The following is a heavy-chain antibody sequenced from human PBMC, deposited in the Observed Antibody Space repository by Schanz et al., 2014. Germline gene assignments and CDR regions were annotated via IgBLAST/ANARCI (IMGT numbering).Heavy chain of an antibody. CDR1: GYTVSSNY. Sequence: EVQLVESGGGLVQPGGSLRLSCAASGYTVSSNYMSWVRQAPGKGLEWVSTIYSSGSTYYADSVRGRFTISRDNAKNSLYLQMNSLTAEDTAVYYCARQPGRITVSGVVSNWFDPWGQGTLVTVSS. V-gene: IGHV3-66*04. CDR2: IYSSGST. CDR3: ARQPGRITVSGVVSNWFDP. J-gene: IGHJ5*02. D-gene: IGHD3-3*01.